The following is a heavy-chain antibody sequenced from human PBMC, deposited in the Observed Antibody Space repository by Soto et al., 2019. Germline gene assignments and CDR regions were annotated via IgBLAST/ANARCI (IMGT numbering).Heavy chain of an antibody. Sequence: EGQLVESGGGLVKPGGSLRLSCAASGFSFSSYSLNWVRQAPGKGLEWVSSITSSSTYIHYADSVKGRFTISRDNAKNSLYLQMNSRRAEDTAVYYCARDNNFFDSGSGVDYWGQGTLVTVSS. CDR2: ITSSSTYI. D-gene: IGHD3-10*01. V-gene: IGHV3-21*01. CDR3: ARDNNFFDSGSGVDY. CDR1: GFSFSSYS. J-gene: IGHJ4*02.